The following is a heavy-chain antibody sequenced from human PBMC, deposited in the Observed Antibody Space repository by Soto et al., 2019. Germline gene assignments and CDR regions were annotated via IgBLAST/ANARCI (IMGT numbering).Heavy chain of an antibody. CDR2: IRGFSPYT. Sequence: GGSLRLSCISSGFTIRTYTMNWVRQAPGKGLEWVSGIRGFSPYTFYAESVKGRFTISRDNAKNSLYLQMNSLRAEDTAVYYCARDRGYDAHDYYYNAMDVWGQGTTVTVSS. J-gene: IGHJ6*02. CDR1: GFTIRTYT. V-gene: IGHV3-21*01. D-gene: IGHD2-15*01. CDR3: ARDRGYDAHDYYYNAMDV.